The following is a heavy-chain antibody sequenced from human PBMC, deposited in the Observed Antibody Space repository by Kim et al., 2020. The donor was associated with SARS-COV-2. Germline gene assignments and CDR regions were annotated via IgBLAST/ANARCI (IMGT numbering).Heavy chain of an antibody. CDR2: EK. J-gene: IGHJ5*02. Sequence: EKYNVDSARGRITISRDNAKNLMYLQMSGLRAEDTAVYYCARDIRGTWFDPWGQGTLVTVSS. V-gene: IGHV3-7*01. CDR3: ARDIRGTWFDP. D-gene: IGHD3-16*01.